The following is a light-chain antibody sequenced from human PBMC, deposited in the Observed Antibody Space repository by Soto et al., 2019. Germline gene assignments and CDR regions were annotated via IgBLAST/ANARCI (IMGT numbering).Light chain of an antibody. CDR2: AAS. V-gene: IGKV1-39*01. Sequence: DIQMTQSPSSLSASVGDRVTITCRASQNIRNYLNWYQQRPGKTPNLLVYAASNLRSGVQSRFSGSSSGTDFTLTISRLQPEDFGTYYYQQNHSTSSYTFGQGSRVDVK. CDR1: QNIRNY. J-gene: IGKJ2*01. CDR3: QQNHSTSSYT.